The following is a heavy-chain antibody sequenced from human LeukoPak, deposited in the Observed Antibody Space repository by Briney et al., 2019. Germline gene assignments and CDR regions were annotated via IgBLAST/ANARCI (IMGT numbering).Heavy chain of an antibody. Sequence: GGSLRLSCAASGFTVSGNYMSWVRQAPGKGLEWVSTIYNSGSTFYADSVKGRFTISRDNSKNSLFLQMNSLRAEDTAMYYCARPSGSSWYPAFDMWGQGTMVTVSS. J-gene: IGHJ3*02. CDR1: GFTVSGNY. CDR2: IYNSGST. D-gene: IGHD6-13*01. V-gene: IGHV3-53*01. CDR3: ARPSGSSWYPAFDM.